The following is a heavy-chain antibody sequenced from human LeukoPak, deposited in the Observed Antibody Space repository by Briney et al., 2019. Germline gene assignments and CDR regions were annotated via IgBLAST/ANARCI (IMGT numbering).Heavy chain of an antibody. D-gene: IGHD1-26*01. CDR1: GGSFSGYY. Sequence: SETLSLTCAVYGGSFSGYYWSWIRQPPGKGLEWIGEINHSGSTNYNPSLKSRVTISVDTSKNQFSLKLSSVTAADTAVYYCAKSKSLSLVGARWFDPWGQGTLVTVSS. CDR2: INHSGST. V-gene: IGHV4-34*01. CDR3: AKSKSLSLVGARWFDP. J-gene: IGHJ5*02.